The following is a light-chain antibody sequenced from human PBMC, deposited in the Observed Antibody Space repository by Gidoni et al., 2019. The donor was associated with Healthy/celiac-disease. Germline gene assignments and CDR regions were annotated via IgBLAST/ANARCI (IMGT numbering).Light chain of an antibody. V-gene: IGLV3-19*01. CDR3: NSRDSSGNHV. CDR1: SLRSYD. J-gene: IGLJ1*01. CDR2: GKN. Sequence: SSELTQDPAVSVALGQTVRITCQGDSLRSYDASWYQQKTGQAPVLVIYGKNNRPSGIPDRFSGSSSGNTASLTITGAQAEDEADYYCNSRDSSGNHVFGTGTKVTVL.